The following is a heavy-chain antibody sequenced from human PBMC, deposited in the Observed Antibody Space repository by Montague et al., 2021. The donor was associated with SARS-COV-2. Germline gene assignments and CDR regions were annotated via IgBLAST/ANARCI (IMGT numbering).Heavy chain of an antibody. V-gene: IGHV4-4*02. J-gene: IGHJ2*01. CDR2: IYHSGST. D-gene: IGHD3-10*01. CDR1: GASISSSHW. Sequence: SETLSLTCNVSGASISSSHWWSWVRQPPGKGLEWIGEIYHSGSTNYNPSLKSRVTISIDKSKNQFSLKLSSVTAADTAVYYCAREFRTYGYGGQYWYFDLWGRGTLVTVSS. CDR3: AREFRTYGYGGQYWYFDL.